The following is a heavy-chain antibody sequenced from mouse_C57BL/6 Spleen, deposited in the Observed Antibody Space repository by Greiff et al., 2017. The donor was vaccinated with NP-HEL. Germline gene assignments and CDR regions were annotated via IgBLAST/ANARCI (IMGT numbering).Heavy chain of an antibody. V-gene: IGHV14-2*01. Sequence: EVQLQQSGAELVKPGASVKFSCPASGFNIKDSYIHWVNRGTEQGLEGMGGIDPGDGELKYAPKFQGRAPIPADTSSNTAYLQLSSLTSEDTAVYYCARTDYYGSSYGYFDVWGTGTTVTVSS. D-gene: IGHD1-1*01. CDR2: IDPGDGEL. CDR3: ARTDYYGSSYGYFDV. CDR1: GFNIKDSY. J-gene: IGHJ1*03.